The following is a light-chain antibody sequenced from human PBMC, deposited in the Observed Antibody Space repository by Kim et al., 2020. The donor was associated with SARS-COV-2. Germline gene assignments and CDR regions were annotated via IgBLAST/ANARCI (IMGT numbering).Light chain of an antibody. CDR2: EVD. CDR3: SSYIRGSTNYV. J-gene: IGLJ1*01. Sequence: SITIPCTGTSSDVGGYKYVSWYQQHPGKAPKLVIYEVDNRPSGVSIRFSGSKSGNTASLTISGLQAEDEADYYCSSYIRGSTNYVFGTGTKVTVL. V-gene: IGLV2-14*01. CDR1: SSDVGGYKY.